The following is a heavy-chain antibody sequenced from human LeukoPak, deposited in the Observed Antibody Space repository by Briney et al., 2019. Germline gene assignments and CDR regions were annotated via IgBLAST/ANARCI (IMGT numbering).Heavy chain of an antibody. CDR3: ATGPTGYYYMDV. CDR1: GYTLTELS. D-gene: IGHD3-10*01. V-gene: IGHV1-24*01. J-gene: IGHJ6*03. Sequence: ASVTVSCKVSGYTLTELSMHWVRQAPGKGLEWMGGFDPEDGETIYAQKFQGRVTMTEDTSTDTAYMELSSLRSEDTAVYYCATGPTGYYYMDVWGKGTTVTVSS. CDR2: FDPEDGET.